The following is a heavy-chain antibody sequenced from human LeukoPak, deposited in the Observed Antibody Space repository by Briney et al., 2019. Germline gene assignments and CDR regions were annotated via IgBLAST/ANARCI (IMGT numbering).Heavy chain of an antibody. V-gene: IGHV3-30*18. D-gene: IGHD3-10*01. Sequence: GRSLRLSCAASGFTFSSYGMHWVRQAPGKGLEWVAVISYDGSNKYYADSVKGRFTISRDNSKNTLYLQMNSLRAEDTAVYYCAKDLYYYGSGSYYGPDYWGQGTLVTVSS. CDR2: ISYDGSNK. CDR1: GFTFSSYG. CDR3: AKDLYYYGSGSYYGPDY. J-gene: IGHJ4*02.